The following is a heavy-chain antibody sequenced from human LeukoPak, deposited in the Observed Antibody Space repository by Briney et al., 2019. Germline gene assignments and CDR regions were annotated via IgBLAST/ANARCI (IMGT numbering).Heavy chain of an antibody. Sequence: GGSLRLSCAASGFTFSSYWMHWVRQAPGKGLVWVSRIKSDGSTNYADSVEGRFTISRDNAKNTVSLQMNSLRAEDTGVYYCARARGIFGVVIRGYFQHWGQGTLVTVSS. D-gene: IGHD3-3*01. CDR1: GFTFSSYW. J-gene: IGHJ1*01. CDR2: IKSDGST. V-gene: IGHV3-74*01. CDR3: ARARGIFGVVIRGYFQH.